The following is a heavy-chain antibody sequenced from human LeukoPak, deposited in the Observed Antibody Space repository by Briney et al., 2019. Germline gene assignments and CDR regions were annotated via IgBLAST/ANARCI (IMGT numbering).Heavy chain of an antibody. CDR2: ISYDGSNK. J-gene: IGHJ4*02. CDR3: AKSNSGWYVPPSD. CDR1: GFTFSSYG. V-gene: IGHV3-30*18. Sequence: PGRSLRLSCAASGFTFSSYGMHWVRQAPGKGLEWVAVISYDGSNKYYADSVKGRFTISRDNSKNTLYLQMNSLRAEDTAVYYCAKSNSGWYVPPSDWGQGTLVTVSS. D-gene: IGHD6-19*01.